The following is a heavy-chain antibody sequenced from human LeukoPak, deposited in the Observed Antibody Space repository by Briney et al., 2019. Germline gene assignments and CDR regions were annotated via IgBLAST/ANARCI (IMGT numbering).Heavy chain of an antibody. J-gene: IGHJ4*02. CDR2: VSSRSSYI. Sequence: PGGSLRLSCAASGFTFSSYSMSWVRQAPGKGLEWVSSVSSRSSYIYYADSVKGRFTISRDNAKNSLYLQMNSLRAEDTAVYYCAGRSDGPFDYCGQGTLVTVSS. CDR1: GFTFSSYS. V-gene: IGHV3-21*01. D-gene: IGHD3-16*01. CDR3: AGRSDGPFDY.